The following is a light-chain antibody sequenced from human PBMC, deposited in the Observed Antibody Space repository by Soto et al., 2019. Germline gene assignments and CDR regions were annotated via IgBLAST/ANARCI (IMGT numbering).Light chain of an antibody. Sequence: DIQMTQSPSTLSASVGDRVTITCRASQSGSSWLAWYQQRPGNAPNLLIYKASSLESGVPSRFSGSGSGTEFTLTVSSLQPDDFATYYCQQYDSYPLTFGGGTKVEIK. J-gene: IGKJ4*01. CDR1: QSGSSW. CDR2: KAS. CDR3: QQYDSYPLT. V-gene: IGKV1-5*03.